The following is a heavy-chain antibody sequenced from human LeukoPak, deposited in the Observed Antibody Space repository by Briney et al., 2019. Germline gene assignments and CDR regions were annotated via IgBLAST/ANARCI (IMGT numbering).Heavy chain of an antibody. CDR2: ISSSSSYI. V-gene: IGHV3-21*01. CDR1: GFTFSSYS. Sequence: GGSLRLSCAASGFTFSSYSMNWVRQAPGKGLEWVSSISSSSSYIYYADSVKGRFTISRDNAKNSLYLQMNILRVEDTAVYYCARDWSSSGVGRRSFDYWGQGTLVTVSS. D-gene: IGHD6-19*01. J-gene: IGHJ4*02. CDR3: ARDWSSSGVGRRSFDY.